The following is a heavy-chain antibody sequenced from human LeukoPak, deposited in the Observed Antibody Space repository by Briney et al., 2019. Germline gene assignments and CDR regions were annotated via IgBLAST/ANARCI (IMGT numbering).Heavy chain of an antibody. J-gene: IGHJ4*02. V-gene: IGHV4-39*07. CDR2: IYYSGST. CDR3: ARGPNRDGYNSFWAAVKNYFDY. Sequence: SETLSLTCTVSGGSISSSSYYWGWIRQPPGKGLEWIGSIYYSGSTYYNPSLKSRVTISVDTSKNQFSLKLSYVTAADTAVYYCARGPNRDGYNSFWAAVKNYFDYWGQGTLVTVSS. CDR1: GGSISSSSYY. D-gene: IGHD5-24*01.